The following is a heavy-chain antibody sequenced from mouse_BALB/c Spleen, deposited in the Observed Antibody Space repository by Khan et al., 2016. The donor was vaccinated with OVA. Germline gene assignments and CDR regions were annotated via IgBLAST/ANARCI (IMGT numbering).Heavy chain of an antibody. J-gene: IGHJ4*01. CDR1: GFSLTNYG. Sequence: VQLQESGPGLVAPSQSLSITCTVSGFSLTNYGVNWVRQPPGKGLEWLGVIWGVGSTNYHSALKSRLIISKDNSKSQVFLKLNSLQTDDTATYYCAKFTPHFYSMDYWGQGTSVTVSS. CDR2: IWGVGST. CDR3: AKFTPHFYSMDY. V-gene: IGHV2-3*01. D-gene: IGHD1-1*01.